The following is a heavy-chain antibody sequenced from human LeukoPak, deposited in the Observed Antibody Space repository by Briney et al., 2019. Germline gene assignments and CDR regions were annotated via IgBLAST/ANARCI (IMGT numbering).Heavy chain of an antibody. V-gene: IGHV4-31*03. CDR2: IYYSGSP. J-gene: IGHJ3*02. Sequence: SETLSLTCTVSGGSISSGGYYWSWTRQHPGKGLEWIGYIYYSGSPYYNPSLKSRVTISVDTSKNQFSLRLSSVTAADTAVYYCARVVVVPAAILRAFDIWGQGTMVTVSS. CDR1: GGSISSGGYY. D-gene: IGHD2-2*02. CDR3: ARVVVVPAAILRAFDI.